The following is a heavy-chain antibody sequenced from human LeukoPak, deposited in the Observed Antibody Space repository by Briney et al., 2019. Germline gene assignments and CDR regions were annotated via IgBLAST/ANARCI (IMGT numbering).Heavy chain of an antibody. D-gene: IGHD3-22*01. CDR1: GYTFTSYD. V-gene: IGHV1-8*03. CDR2: MNPNIGNT. CDR3: ARLFQRNELNYYDSSGYSLGY. Sequence: ASVKVSCKASGYTFTSYDINWVRQAPGQGLEWMGWMNPNIGNTGYAQKFQGRITITRNTSIRTAYMELSSLRSEDTAVYYCARLFQRNELNYYDSSGYSLGYWGQGTLVTVSS. J-gene: IGHJ4*02.